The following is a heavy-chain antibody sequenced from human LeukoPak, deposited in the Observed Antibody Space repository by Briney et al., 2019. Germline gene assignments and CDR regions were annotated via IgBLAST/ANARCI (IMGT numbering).Heavy chain of an antibody. Sequence: SETLSLTCAVYGGSFSGYYWSWIRQPPGKGLEWIGEINHSGSTNYNPSLKSRVTISVDTSKNQFSLKLSSVTAADTAVYYCARPMRPKRITMVRGDLSAFDIWGQGTMVTVSS. CDR2: INHSGST. CDR1: GGSFSGYY. V-gene: IGHV4-34*01. CDR3: ARPMRPKRITMVRGDLSAFDI. J-gene: IGHJ3*02. D-gene: IGHD3-10*01.